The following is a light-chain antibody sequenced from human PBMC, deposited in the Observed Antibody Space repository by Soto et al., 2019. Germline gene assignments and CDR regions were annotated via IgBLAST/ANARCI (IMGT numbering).Light chain of an antibody. V-gene: IGKV3-11*01. CDR2: DAS. CDR3: QQRSNWPPFT. Sequence: EIVLTQSPATPSLSPGERATLSCRASQSVSSYLAWYQQKPGQAPRLLIYDASNRATGIPARFSGSGSGTDFTLNIRSLEPEDFAVYHCQQRSNWPPFTLAGGTNVDIK. J-gene: IGKJ4*01. CDR1: QSVSSY.